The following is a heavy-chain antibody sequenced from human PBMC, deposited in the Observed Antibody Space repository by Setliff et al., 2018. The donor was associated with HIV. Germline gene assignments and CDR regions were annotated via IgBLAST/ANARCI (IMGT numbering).Heavy chain of an antibody. V-gene: IGHV7-4-1*02. CDR2: INTNTGNP. Sequence: GASVKVSCKASEYSFSSYAMNWVRQAPGQGLEWMGWINTNTGNPTYAQGFTGRFVFSLDTSVSTAYLQISSLKAEDTAVYYCARVYSSGWYGDYYYYYYMDVWGKGTTVTVSS. J-gene: IGHJ6*03. D-gene: IGHD6-19*01. CDR3: ARVYSSGWYGDYYYYYYMDV. CDR1: EYSFSSYA.